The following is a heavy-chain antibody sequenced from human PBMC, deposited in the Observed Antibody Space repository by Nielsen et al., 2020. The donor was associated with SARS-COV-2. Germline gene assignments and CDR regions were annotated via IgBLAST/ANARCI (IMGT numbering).Heavy chain of an antibody. D-gene: IGHD6-19*01. V-gene: IGHV4-61*08. Sequence: SETLSLTCTVSGGSISSGGYYWSWIRQPPGKGLEWIGYIYYSGSTNYNPSLKSRVTISVDTSKNQFSLKLSSVTAADTAVYYCARGAVADYYFDYWGQVTLVTVSS. J-gene: IGHJ4*02. CDR1: GGSISSGGYY. CDR2: IYYSGST. CDR3: ARGAVADYYFDY.